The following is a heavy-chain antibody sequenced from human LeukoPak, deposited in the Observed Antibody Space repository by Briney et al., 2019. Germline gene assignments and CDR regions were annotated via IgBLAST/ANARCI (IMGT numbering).Heavy chain of an antibody. V-gene: IGHV1-8*01. J-gene: IGHJ5*02. CDR1: GYTFTSYD. Sequence: ASVKVPCKASGYTFTSYDINWVRQATGHGLEWMGWINPNSGSTDSAQKFQGRVTMTANTSISTAYMELNNLRSEDTAVYYCARLVGCGSTNCYSPDNWFDPWGQGTLVTVSS. CDR2: INPNSGST. D-gene: IGHD2-2*01. CDR3: ARLVGCGSTNCYSPDNWFDP.